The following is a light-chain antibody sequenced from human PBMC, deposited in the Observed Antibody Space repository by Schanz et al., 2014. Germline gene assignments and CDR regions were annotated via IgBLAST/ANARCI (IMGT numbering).Light chain of an antibody. J-gene: IGLJ3*02. CDR1: SSDVGGYNY. V-gene: IGLV2-14*01. CDR3: SSYTGSTSFWV. CDR2: DVT. Sequence: QSALTQPASVSGSPGQSITISCTGTSSDVGGYNYVSWYQQYPGKAPKLMIYDVTNRPSGVSNRFSASKSGNTASLTISGLQAEDEADYYCSSYTGSTSFWVFGGGTKLTVL.